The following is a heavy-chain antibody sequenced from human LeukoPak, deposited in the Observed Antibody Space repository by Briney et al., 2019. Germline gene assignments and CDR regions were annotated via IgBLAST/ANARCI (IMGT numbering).Heavy chain of an antibody. D-gene: IGHD6-19*01. J-gene: IGHJ4*02. CDR1: GFTFSNLA. Sequence: PGGSLILSCVASGFTFSNLAMGWVRQAPGKGLEWVSVISDSGGTTYYADSVKGRFTISRDNSRNTLYLQMNSLRVDDTAVYYCAKDARRYSGWYFFDHWGQGTLVTVSS. CDR2: ISDSGGTT. CDR3: AKDARRYSGWYFFDH. V-gene: IGHV3-23*01.